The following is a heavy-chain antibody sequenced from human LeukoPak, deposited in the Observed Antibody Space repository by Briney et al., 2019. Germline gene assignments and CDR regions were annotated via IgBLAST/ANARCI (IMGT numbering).Heavy chain of an antibody. V-gene: IGHV3-23*01. J-gene: IGHJ4*02. D-gene: IGHD2-21*01. CDR1: GFTFSNYG. CDR3: ARDERSIQFNY. CDR2: IVGSGVTT. Sequence: WGSLRLSCVASGFTFSNYGMNWVRQAPGKGLEWVSGIVGSGVTTYYADSVKGRFTISRDNSKSTLYLQLNSLRAEDTAIYYCARDERSIQFNYWGQGTLVTVSS.